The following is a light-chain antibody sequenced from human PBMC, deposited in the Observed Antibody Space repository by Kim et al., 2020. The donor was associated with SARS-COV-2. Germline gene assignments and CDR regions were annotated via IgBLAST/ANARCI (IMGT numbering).Light chain of an antibody. CDR3: GTWDSTHYWV. J-gene: IGLJ2*01. CDR2: DNN. Sequence: PGAKVTISCSGGSSNIGSNDVSWYQQFPGTAPKLLIYDNNGRPSGVPDRFSGSKSGTSATLGITGLQTGDEANYYCGTWDSTHYWVFGGGTQLTVL. V-gene: IGLV1-51*01. CDR1: SSNIGSND.